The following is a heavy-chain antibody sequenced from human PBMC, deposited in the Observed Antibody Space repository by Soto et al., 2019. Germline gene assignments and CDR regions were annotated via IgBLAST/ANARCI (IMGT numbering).Heavy chain of an antibody. CDR2: IYWDDDK. J-gene: IGHJ4*02. V-gene: IGHV2-5*02. D-gene: IGHD1-26*01. Sequence: QITLKESGPTLVKPTQTLTLTCTFSGFSLSTSGVAVGWIRQPPGKALEWLAHIYWDDDKRYNSSLKSRLTISKDTSKSQMVLTMTNMDPVDTATYYCAHRVGSYFDYWGQGTLVTVSS. CDR1: GFSLSTSGVA. CDR3: AHRVGSYFDY.